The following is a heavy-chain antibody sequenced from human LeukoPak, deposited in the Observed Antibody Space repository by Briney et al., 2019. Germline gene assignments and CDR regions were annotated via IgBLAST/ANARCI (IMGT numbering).Heavy chain of an antibody. CDR1: GGTFSSYT. D-gene: IGHD3-22*01. J-gene: IGHJ4*02. CDR3: AALYYYDSSGYYPVDY. Sequence: SVKVSCKASGGTFSSYTISWVRQAPGQGLEWMGRIIPILGIANYAQKFQGRVTITADKSTSTAYMELSSLRSEDTAVYYCAALYYYDSSGYYPVDYWGQGTLVTVSS. V-gene: IGHV1-69*02. CDR2: IIPILGIA.